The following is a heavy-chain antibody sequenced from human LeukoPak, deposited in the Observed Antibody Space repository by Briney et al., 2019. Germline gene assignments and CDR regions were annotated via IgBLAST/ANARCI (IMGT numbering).Heavy chain of an antibody. J-gene: IGHJ1*01. CDR2: IYRSGST. D-gene: IGHD3-22*01. Sequence: SQTLSLTCAVSGGSISSGGYSWSWIRQPPGKGLEWIGYIYRSGSTYYNPSLKSRVTISVDRSKNQFSLKLSSVTAADTAVYYCASSYDSSGYPYFQHWGQGTLDTVSS. CDR3: ASSYDSSGYPYFQH. CDR1: GGSISSGGYS. V-gene: IGHV4-30-2*01.